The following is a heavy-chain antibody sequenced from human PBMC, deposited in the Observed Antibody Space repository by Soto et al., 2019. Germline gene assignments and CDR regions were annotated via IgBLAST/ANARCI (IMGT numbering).Heavy chain of an antibody. Sequence: QVKLVQSGTEVKKPGASIKVPCKASGYSFVTSGMTWVRQAPGQGLEWMGWISVYNGNTNYDQKLQVRVSMTSDTSTNTAYLEVRNLRSDDTAVYYCARAGQYYDASGYADWGQGTLVTVSS. J-gene: IGHJ4*02. CDR3: ARAGQYYDASGYAD. CDR1: GYSFVTSG. D-gene: IGHD3-22*01. CDR2: ISVYNGNT. V-gene: IGHV1-18*01.